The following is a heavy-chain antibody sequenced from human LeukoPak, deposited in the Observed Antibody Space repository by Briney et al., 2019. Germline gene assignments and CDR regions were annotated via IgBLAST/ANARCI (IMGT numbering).Heavy chain of an antibody. Sequence: PGGSLRLSCAASGFTFSSYAMSWVRQAPGKGLEWVSAISGSGGSTYYADSVKGRFTISRDNSKNTLYLQMNSPRAEDTAVYYCAKQELLHPTTFDYWGQGTLVTVSS. D-gene: IGHD1-26*01. CDR2: ISGSGGST. V-gene: IGHV3-23*01. CDR3: AKQELLHPTTFDY. J-gene: IGHJ4*02. CDR1: GFTFSSYA.